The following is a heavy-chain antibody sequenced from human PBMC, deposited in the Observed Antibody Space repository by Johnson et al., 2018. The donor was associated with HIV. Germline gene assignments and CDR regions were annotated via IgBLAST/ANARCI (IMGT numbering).Heavy chain of an antibody. J-gene: IGHJ3*02. CDR2: ISYDGSNK. CDR1: GFTFSSYA. D-gene: IGHD2-15*01. CDR3: AKEDCSAVLCSDDAFHI. V-gene: IGHV3-30-3*01. Sequence: QVQLVESGGGVVQPGRSLRLSCAASGFTFSSYAMHWVRQAPGKGLEWVAVISYDGSNKYYADSVKGRFTISRDNSKNTLYLQMKSLRPEDTAVYFCAKEDCSAVLCSDDAFHIWGQGTMVTLSS.